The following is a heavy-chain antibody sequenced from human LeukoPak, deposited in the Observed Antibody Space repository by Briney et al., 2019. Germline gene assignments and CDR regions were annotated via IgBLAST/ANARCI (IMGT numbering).Heavy chain of an antibody. Sequence: SETLSLTCTVSGGSISSSSYYWGWIRQPPGKGLEWIGSIYYSGSTYYNPSLKSRVTISVDTSKNQFSLKLSSVTAADTAVYYCARDFQVRGVIRWFDPWGQGTLVTVSS. J-gene: IGHJ5*02. D-gene: IGHD3-10*01. CDR1: GGSISSSSYY. CDR2: IYYSGST. V-gene: IGHV4-39*07. CDR3: ARDFQVRGVIRWFDP.